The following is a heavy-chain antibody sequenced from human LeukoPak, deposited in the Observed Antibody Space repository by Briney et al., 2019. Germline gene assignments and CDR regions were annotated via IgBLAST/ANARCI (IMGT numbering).Heavy chain of an antibody. Sequence: ASVKVSCKAYGYTFTGYYIHWVRQAPGQGLEWMGSINPNSGGTNYAQKFQGRVTMTRDTSISTAYMELSRLRSDDTAVYYCARLRGSGSYYNPSDYYYYGMDVWGQGTTVTVSS. CDR1: GYTFTGYY. V-gene: IGHV1-2*02. CDR2: INPNSGGT. CDR3: ARLRGSGSYYNPSDYYYYGMDV. D-gene: IGHD3-10*01. J-gene: IGHJ6*02.